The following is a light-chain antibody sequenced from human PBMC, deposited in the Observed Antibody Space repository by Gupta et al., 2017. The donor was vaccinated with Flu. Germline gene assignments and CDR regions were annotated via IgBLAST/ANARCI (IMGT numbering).Light chain of an antibody. Sequence: QSALTQPASVSGSPGQSITISCTGTSSDVGGYNYVSWYQHHPGKAPQRMIYEVINRPSGVSNRFSGSKSGNTASLTISGLQAEDEADYYCSSYTSSNSLEFGGGTKLTVL. V-gene: IGLV2-14*01. CDR3: SSYTSSNSLE. CDR1: SSDVGGYNY. J-gene: IGLJ3*02. CDR2: EVI.